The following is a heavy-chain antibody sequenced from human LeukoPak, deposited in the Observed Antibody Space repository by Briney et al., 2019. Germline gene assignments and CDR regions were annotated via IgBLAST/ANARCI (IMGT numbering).Heavy chain of an antibody. Sequence: PGGSLRLSCAASGFTFSSYSMNWVRQAPGKGLEWVSSISSSSSYIYYADSVKGRFTISRDNAKNSLYLQMNRLRAEDTAVYYCARDSTGRGSGRGDYWGQGTLVTVSS. CDR1: GFTFSSYS. V-gene: IGHV3-21*01. D-gene: IGHD3-10*01. CDR3: ARDSTGRGSGRGDY. J-gene: IGHJ4*02. CDR2: ISSSSSYI.